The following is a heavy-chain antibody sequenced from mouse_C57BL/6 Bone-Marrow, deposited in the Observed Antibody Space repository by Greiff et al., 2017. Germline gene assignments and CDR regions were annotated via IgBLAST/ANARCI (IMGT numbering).Heavy chain of an antibody. J-gene: IGHJ4*01. CDR1: GFTFSSYG. D-gene: IGHD1-1*01. V-gene: IGHV5-6*02. CDR3: ARHGGTVVATKNAMDY. CDR2: ISSGGSYT. Sequence: EVMLVESGGDLVKPGGSLKLSCAASGFTFSSYGMSWVRQTPDKRLEWVATISSGGSYTYYPDSVKGRFTISRDNAKNTLYLQMSSLKSEDTAMYYCARHGGTVVATKNAMDYWGQGTSVTVSS.